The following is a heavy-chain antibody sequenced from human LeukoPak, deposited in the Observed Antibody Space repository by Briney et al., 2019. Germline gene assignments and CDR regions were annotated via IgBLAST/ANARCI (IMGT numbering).Heavy chain of an antibody. V-gene: IGHV1-46*01. CDR1: GYTFTSYY. Sequence: ASVKVSCKASGYTFTSYYMHWVRQAPGQGLKWMGIINPSGGSTSYAQKFQGRVTMTRDTSTGTVYMELSSLRSEDTAVYYCARAPRPPWDDSSGLDYWGQGTRVTVSS. D-gene: IGHD3-22*01. CDR2: INPSGGST. CDR3: ARAPRPPWDDSSGLDY. J-gene: IGHJ4*02.